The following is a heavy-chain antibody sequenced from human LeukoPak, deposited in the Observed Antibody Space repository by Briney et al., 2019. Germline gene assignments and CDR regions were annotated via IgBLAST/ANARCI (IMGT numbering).Heavy chain of an antibody. J-gene: IGHJ3*02. Sequence: GGSLRLSCAASGFTVSSNYMSWVRQAPGKGLEWVSVIYSGGGTYYADSVKGRFTISRDNSKNTLNLQMNSLRAEDTAVYYCARVGTYYDILTGYYKLSLDAFDIWGQGTMVTVSS. CDR3: ARVGTYYDILTGYYKLSLDAFDI. CDR2: IYSGGGT. CDR1: GFTVSSNY. V-gene: IGHV3-53*01. D-gene: IGHD3-9*01.